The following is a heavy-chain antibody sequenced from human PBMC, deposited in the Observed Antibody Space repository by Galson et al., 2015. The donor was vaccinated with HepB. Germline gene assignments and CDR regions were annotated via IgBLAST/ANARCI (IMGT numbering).Heavy chain of an antibody. V-gene: IGHV3-9*01. J-gene: IGHJ6*02. CDR3: AKDYCSSTSCFSYYYYYGMDV. CDR1: GFTFDDYA. CDR2: ISWNSGSI. D-gene: IGHD2-2*01. Sequence: SLRLSCAASGFTFDDYAMHWVRHAPGKGLEWVSGISWNSGSIGYADSVKGRFTISRDNAKNSLYLQMNSLRAEDTALYYCAKDYCSSTSCFSYYYYYGMDVWGQGTTVTVSS.